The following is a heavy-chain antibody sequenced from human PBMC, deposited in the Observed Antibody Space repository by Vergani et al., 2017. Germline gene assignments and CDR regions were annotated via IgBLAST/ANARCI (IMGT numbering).Heavy chain of an antibody. CDR1: GGSVSSDNFY. V-gene: IGHV4-61*10. J-gene: IGHJ4*02. Sequence: QVQLQESGPGLVKPSETLSLTCTVSGGSVSSDNFYWSWIRQPAGKGLEWIGYIYYTGSTNYIPSLKSRVTISVDTSKNQFSLRLRSVTAADTAVYYCASLYSTTNSDYFDYWGQGTLVTVSS. CDR3: ASLYSTTNSDYFDY. D-gene: IGHD2-2*01. CDR2: IYYTGST.